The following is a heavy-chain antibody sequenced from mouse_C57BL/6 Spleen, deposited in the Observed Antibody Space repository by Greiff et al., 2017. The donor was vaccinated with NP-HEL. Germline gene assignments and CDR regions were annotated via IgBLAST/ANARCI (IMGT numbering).Heavy chain of an antibody. CDR1: GYTFTSYW. D-gene: IGHD3-1*01. Sequence: QVQLQQPGAELVRPGSSVKLSCKASGYTFTSYWMHWVKQRPIQGLEWIGNIDPSDSETHYNQKFKDKATLTVDKSSSTAYMQLSSLTSEDSVVYYCARSGPLYAMDYWGQGTSVTVSS. CDR3: ARSGPLYAMDY. V-gene: IGHV1-52*01. CDR2: IDPSDSET. J-gene: IGHJ4*01.